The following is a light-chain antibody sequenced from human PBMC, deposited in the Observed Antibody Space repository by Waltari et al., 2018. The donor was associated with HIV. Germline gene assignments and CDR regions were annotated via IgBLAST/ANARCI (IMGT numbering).Light chain of an antibody. Sequence: QLVLTQSPSASASLGASVKLTCTLSSGESTYAIAWHQQQPEKGPRFLMKVKSDGGYNKGDGIPVRSSGSSSGTERYLIISSLQSEDEADYYCQSWGVSVSPLLAFGGGTKLTVL. CDR2: VKSDGGY. CDR3: QSWGVSVSPLLA. CDR1: SGESTYA. V-gene: IGLV4-69*01. J-gene: IGLJ2*01.